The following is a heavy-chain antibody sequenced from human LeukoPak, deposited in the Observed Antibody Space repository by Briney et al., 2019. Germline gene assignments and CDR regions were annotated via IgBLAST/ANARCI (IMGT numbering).Heavy chain of an antibody. Sequence: SETLSFTCGVYGGSFTGSDWSWIPQPPGKGLEWIGEINHIGSTTYNPPLKSRVSISVDTAKNQCSLKLSSVTAADTAVYYCARDAESWLRWFDPGGGGTLVTVSS. J-gene: IGHJ5*02. CDR1: GGSFTGSD. D-gene: IGHD5-12*01. CDR2: INHIGST. CDR3: ARDAESWLRWFDP. V-gene: IGHV4-34*01.